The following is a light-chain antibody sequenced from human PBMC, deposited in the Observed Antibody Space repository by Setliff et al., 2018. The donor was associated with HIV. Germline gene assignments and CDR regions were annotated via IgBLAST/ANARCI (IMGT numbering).Light chain of an antibody. CDR1: NSNIGTNT. J-gene: IGLJ1*01. CDR3: ASWDDSLKEYV. V-gene: IGLV1-44*01. Sequence: LPQPPSASGTPGQRVTISCSGSNSNIGTNTVNWYQQLPGAAPKLLIYTNSHRPSGVPDRFSGSKSGTSASLAISGLRSEDEADYYCASWDDSLKEYVFGTGTKVTVL. CDR2: TNS.